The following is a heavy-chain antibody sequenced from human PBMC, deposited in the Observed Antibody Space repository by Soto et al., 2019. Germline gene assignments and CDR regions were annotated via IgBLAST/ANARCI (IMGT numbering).Heavy chain of an antibody. D-gene: IGHD4-17*01. CDR2: KSYDGSNK. Sequence: QVQLVESGGGVVQPGRSLRLSCAASGFTFSSYAMHWVRQAPGKGLEWVAVKSYDGSNKYYADSVKGRFTISRNNSKNTLYLEMNSLRAEDTAVYYCASTTPVKYYFDYWGQGTLVTVSS. CDR3: ASTTPVKYYFDY. V-gene: IGHV3-30-3*01. CDR1: GFTFSSYA. J-gene: IGHJ4*02.